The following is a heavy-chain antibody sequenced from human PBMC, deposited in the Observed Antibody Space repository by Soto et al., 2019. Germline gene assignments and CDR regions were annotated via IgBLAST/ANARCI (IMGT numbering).Heavy chain of an antibody. D-gene: IGHD4-4*01. CDR1: GGSISSGGYY. CDR3: ARVRGNFSRSLYFQH. V-gene: IGHV4-31*03. J-gene: IGHJ1*01. Sequence: SETLSLTCTVSGGSISSGGYYWSWIRQHPGKGLEWIGYIYYSGSTYYNPSLKSRVTISVDTSKNQFSLKLSSVTAADTAVYYCARVRGNFSRSLYFQHWGQGTLVTVSS. CDR2: IYYSGST.